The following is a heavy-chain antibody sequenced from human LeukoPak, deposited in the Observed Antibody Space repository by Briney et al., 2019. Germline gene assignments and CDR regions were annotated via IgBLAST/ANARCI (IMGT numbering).Heavy chain of an antibody. V-gene: IGHV1-2*02. CDR3: ARGYGGYAGH. Sequence: GASVKISCKASGYRFTAHIIPWVRRSPGQGLEWVGRINPSTGGTFYAPKFQGRVTMTRDTSLNTAYMEVDSLRSDDTAIYYCARGYGGYAGHWGQGALVTVSS. CDR2: INPSTGGT. D-gene: IGHD1-26*01. CDR1: GYRFTAHI. J-gene: IGHJ4*02.